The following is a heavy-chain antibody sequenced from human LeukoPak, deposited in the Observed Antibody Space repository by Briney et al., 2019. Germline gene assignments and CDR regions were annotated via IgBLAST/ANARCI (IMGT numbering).Heavy chain of an antibody. V-gene: IGHV3-30-3*01. CDR2: MLYDGSNK. D-gene: IGHD6-6*01. CDR1: GFTFSSHN. CDR3: AKARSPASSSYYFDY. J-gene: IGHJ4*02. Sequence: GRSLRLSCAASGFTFSSHNMHWVRPAPGKGLEWVALMLYDGSNKYYADSVKGRFTISRDNSKNTLYLQMNSLRAEDTAVYYCAKARSPASSSYYFDYWGQGTLVTVSS.